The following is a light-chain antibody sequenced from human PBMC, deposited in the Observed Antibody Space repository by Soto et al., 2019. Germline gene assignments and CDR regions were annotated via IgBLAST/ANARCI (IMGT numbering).Light chain of an antibody. V-gene: IGKV3-11*01. CDR1: QSVSSY. J-gene: IGKJ4*01. CDR2: DAS. CDR3: QRRSDWPTT. Sequence: EIVLTQSPATLSLSPGERATLSCRASQSVSSYLAWYQQKPGQAPRLLIYDASNRATGIPVRFSGSECGTNFTLTISSLEPDDVAVYYCQRRSDWPTTFGGGTKVQMK.